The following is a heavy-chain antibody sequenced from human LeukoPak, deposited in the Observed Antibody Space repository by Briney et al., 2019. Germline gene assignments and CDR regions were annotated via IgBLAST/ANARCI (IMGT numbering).Heavy chain of an antibody. V-gene: IGHV3-30*14. Sequence: PGGSLRLSCAPSGVIFNNFAFHWVRQAPGKGLEWIAAVSYDGSNKYYADSVRGRFTISRDDSKNTLYLQMNSLRAEDTAVYYCASRDGYNYNWGQGTLVTVSS. J-gene: IGHJ4*02. CDR3: ASRDGYNYN. D-gene: IGHD5-24*01. CDR2: VSYDGSNK. CDR1: GVIFNNFA.